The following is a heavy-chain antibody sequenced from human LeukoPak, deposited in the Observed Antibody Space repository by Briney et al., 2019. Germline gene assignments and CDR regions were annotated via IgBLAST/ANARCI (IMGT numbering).Heavy chain of an antibody. V-gene: IGHV3-48*04. Sequence: GGSLRLSCAASGFTFSSYSMNWVRQAPGKGLEWVSYISSGSSTIYYADSVKGRFTFSRDNAKNSLYLQMNSLRAEDTAVYYCARDAVTIFGVVHDAFDIWGQGTMVTVSS. CDR2: ISSGSSTI. CDR1: GFTFSSYS. D-gene: IGHD3-3*01. J-gene: IGHJ3*02. CDR3: ARDAVTIFGVVHDAFDI.